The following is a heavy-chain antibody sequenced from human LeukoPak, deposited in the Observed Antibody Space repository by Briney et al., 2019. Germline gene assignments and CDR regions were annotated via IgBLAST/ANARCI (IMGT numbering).Heavy chain of an antibody. J-gene: IGHJ5*02. CDR2: INPDGSTT. Sequence: PGGSLRLSCAASGFTLSRYWIHWVRQAPGKGLEWVSRINPDGSTTTYADSVKGRFTISRDNAKNTVYLQMNSLRAEDTALYHCVRVLSGSWDWFDPWGQGTLVTVSS. V-gene: IGHV3-74*01. D-gene: IGHD3-22*01. CDR3: VRVLSGSWDWFDP. CDR1: GFTLSRYW.